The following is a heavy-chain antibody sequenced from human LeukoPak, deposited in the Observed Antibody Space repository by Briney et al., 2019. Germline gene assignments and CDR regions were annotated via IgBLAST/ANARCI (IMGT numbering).Heavy chain of an antibody. V-gene: IGHV3-7*01. D-gene: IGHD6-13*01. CDR3: ARGGMGIALDY. Sequence: GGSLRLSCVASGFTFSSYWMSWVRQAPGKGLEWVANIKQDGSEKYYVDSVKGRFTISRDNAKNSLYLQMNSLRAEDTAVYYCARGGMGIALDYWGQGTLVTVSS. CDR1: GFTFSSYW. CDR2: IKQDGSEK. J-gene: IGHJ4*02.